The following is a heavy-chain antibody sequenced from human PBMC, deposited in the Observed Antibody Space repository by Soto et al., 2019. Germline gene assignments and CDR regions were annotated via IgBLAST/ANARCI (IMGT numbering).Heavy chain of an antibody. Sequence: EVKLVESGGGVVRPGGSLRLSCAASGFTFDDYGMSWVRQAPGKGLEWVSGINWNGGSTGYADSVKGRFTISRYNAKNSLYLQMNSLRAEDTALYYCARDRQWLVKDGYYYYGMDVWGQGTTVTVSS. D-gene: IGHD6-19*01. CDR3: ARDRQWLVKDGYYYYGMDV. J-gene: IGHJ6*02. CDR2: INWNGGST. V-gene: IGHV3-20*04. CDR1: GFTFDDYG.